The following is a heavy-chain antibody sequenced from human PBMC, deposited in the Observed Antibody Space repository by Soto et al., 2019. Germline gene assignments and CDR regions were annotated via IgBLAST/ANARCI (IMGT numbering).Heavy chain of an antibody. CDR3: ATRYSYVHF. CDR2: INPNSGDT. CDR1: GYAFTGYY. J-gene: IGHJ4*02. D-gene: IGHD5-18*01. V-gene: IGHV1-2*02. Sequence: GASVKVSCKSSGYAFTGYYSHWGRQAPGQGLEWMGWINPNSGDTNYAQKFQGRVTMTRDTSFSTAYMELSSLRSDDTAVYYCATRYSYVHFWGQGTLVTVSS.